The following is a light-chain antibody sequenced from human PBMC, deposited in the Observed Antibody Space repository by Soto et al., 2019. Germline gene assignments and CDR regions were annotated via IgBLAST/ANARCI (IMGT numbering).Light chain of an antibody. J-gene: IGKJ4*01. V-gene: IGKV1-33*01. Sequence: DIQMTQSPSSLSASVGDRVTITCQASQDISNYLKWYQQKPGKAPKLLIYDASNLETGVPSRFSGSGSGTDFTVTIISLQPEDLAKYYCQLYDNLPPSFGGGTKVEIK. CDR2: DAS. CDR3: QLYDNLPPS. CDR1: QDISNY.